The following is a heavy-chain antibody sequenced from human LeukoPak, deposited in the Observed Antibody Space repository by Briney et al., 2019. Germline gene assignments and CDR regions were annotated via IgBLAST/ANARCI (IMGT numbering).Heavy chain of an antibody. D-gene: IGHD2-2*03. CDR2: IYHSGSS. Sequence: PSETLSLTCTVSGASISSTAHYWAWIRQSPGKGLEWIASIYHSGSSYYNPSLKSRVTISLDTSKRHFSLNLSSVTASDTANYYCARAPGYCCGTSCYFRFDPWGQGTLVTVSS. CDR3: ARAPGYCCGTSCYFRFDP. V-gene: IGHV4-39*07. CDR1: GASISSTAHY. J-gene: IGHJ5*02.